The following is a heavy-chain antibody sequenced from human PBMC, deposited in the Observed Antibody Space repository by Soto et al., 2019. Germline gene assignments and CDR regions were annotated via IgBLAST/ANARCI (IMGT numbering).Heavy chain of an antibody. V-gene: IGHV4-61*01. J-gene: IGHJ5*02. CDR3: ARERITYYYDSSGYSKGGWFDP. D-gene: IGHD3-22*01. CDR2: IYYSGST. CDR1: GGSVSSGSYY. Sequence: QVQLQESGPGLVKPSETLSLTCTVSGGSVSSGSYYWSWILQPPGKGLEWIGYIYYSGSTNYNPSLKSRVTISVDTSKNQFSLKLSSVTAADTAVYYCARERITYYYDSSGYSKGGWFDPWGQGTLVTVSS.